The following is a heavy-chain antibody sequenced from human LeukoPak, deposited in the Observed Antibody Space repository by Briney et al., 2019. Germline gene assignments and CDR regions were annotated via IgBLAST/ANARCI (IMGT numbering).Heavy chain of an antibody. V-gene: IGHV1-2*02. CDR1: GYTFTGYY. J-gene: IGHJ4*02. Sequence: GASVKVSCKASGYTFTGYYMHWVRQAPGQGLEWMGWINPNSGGTNYAQKFQGRVTMTRDTSISTAYMELSRLRSDDTAVYYCARDGNGYYGSSGYYYYFDYWGQGTLVTVSS. D-gene: IGHD3-22*01. CDR3: ARDGNGYYGSSGYYYYFDY. CDR2: INPNSGGT.